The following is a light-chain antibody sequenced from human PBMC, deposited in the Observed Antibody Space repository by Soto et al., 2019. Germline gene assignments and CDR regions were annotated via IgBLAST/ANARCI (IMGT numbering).Light chain of an antibody. CDR3: QQYGGSPRT. CDR2: GAS. J-gene: IGKJ1*01. V-gene: IGKV3-20*01. CDR1: QSISSNF. Sequence: EIVLTQSPGTLSLSPGEGATLSCRASQSISSNFLAWYQQKRGQAPRLLIHGASNRATGIPDRFSGSGSGTDFTLTITRXEPEDFAVYYCQQYGGSPRTFGQGTKVDIK.